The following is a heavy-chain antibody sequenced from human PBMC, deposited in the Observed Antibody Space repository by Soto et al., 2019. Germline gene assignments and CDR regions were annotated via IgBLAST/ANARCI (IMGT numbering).Heavy chain of an antibody. J-gene: IGHJ4*02. CDR1: GYTFTSYG. CDR3: ARERGGYAYGDY. D-gene: IGHD5-12*01. V-gene: IGHV1-18*01. Sequence: QVQLVQSGAEVKKPGASVNVSCKASGYTFTSYGITWVRQAPGQGLEWMGWFNTYNGNTNYAQKLQGRVTMTTDTSTSTAYMELRSRRSDDTAVYYCARERGGYAYGDYWGQGTLVTVSS. CDR2: FNTYNGNT.